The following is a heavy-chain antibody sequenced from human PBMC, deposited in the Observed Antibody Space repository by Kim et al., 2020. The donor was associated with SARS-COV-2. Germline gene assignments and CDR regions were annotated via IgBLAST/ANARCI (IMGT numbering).Heavy chain of an antibody. D-gene: IGHD3-3*01. V-gene: IGHV1-8*01. CDR3: ARSSDFSIYYYYYGMDV. CDR2: MNPNSGNT. CDR1: GYTFTSYD. Sequence: ASVKVSCKASGYTFTSYDINWVRQATGQGLEWMGWMNPNSGNTGYAQKFQGRVTMTRNTSISTAYMELSSLRSEDTAVYYCARSSDFSIYYYYYGMDVWGQGTTVTVSS. J-gene: IGHJ6*02.